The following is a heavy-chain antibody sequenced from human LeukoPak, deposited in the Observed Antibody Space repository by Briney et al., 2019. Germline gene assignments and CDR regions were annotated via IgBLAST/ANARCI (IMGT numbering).Heavy chain of an antibody. J-gene: IGHJ4*02. Sequence: GGSLRLSCAASGFTFSSYAMHWVRQAPGKGLEWVAVISYDGSNKYYADSVKGRFTISRDNSKNTLYLQMNSLRAEDTAVYYCARLYGDYDYWGQGTLVTVSS. V-gene: IGHV3-30-3*01. D-gene: IGHD4-17*01. CDR2: ISYDGSNK. CDR3: ARLYGDYDY. CDR1: GFTFSSYA.